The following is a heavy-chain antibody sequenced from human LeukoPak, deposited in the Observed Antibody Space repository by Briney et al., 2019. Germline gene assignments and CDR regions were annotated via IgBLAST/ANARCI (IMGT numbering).Heavy chain of an antibody. D-gene: IGHD4-11*01. V-gene: IGHV4-34*01. Sequence: PGGSLRLSCAASGFTFSSYSMNWVRQTPGKGLEWIGEINHSGSTNYNPSLKSRVTISVDTSKNQFSLKLSSVTAADTAVYYCARGHSAYDAFDIWGQGTMVTVSS. J-gene: IGHJ3*02. CDR1: GFTFSSYS. CDR3: ARGHSAYDAFDI. CDR2: INHSGST.